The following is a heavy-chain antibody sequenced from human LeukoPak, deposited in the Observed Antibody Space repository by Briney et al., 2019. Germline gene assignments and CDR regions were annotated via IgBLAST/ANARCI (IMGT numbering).Heavy chain of an antibody. Sequence: GGSLRLSCAASGFTVSNNYMSWVRQAPGKGLEWVSVIYKIGNTFYADFVKGRFTISRDNFKNTLYLQMSSLRAEDTALYYCARGLVVGGTGVWAFDIWGQGTMVTVSS. V-gene: IGHV3-66*01. J-gene: IGHJ3*02. CDR2: IYKIGNT. D-gene: IGHD1-26*01. CDR1: GFTVSNNY. CDR3: ARGLVVGGTGVWAFDI.